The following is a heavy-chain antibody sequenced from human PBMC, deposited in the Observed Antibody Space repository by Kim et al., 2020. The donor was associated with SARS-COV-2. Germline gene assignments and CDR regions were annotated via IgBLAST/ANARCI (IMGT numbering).Heavy chain of an antibody. CDR3: ARDSLVSYLLRYFDSGMDV. Sequence: ASVKVSCKASGYTFTGYYMHWVRQAPGQGLEWMGWINPNSGGTNYAQKFQGRVTMTRDTSISTAYMELSRLRSDDTAVYYCARDSLVSYLLRYFDSGMDVWGQGTTVTVSS. V-gene: IGHV1-2*02. D-gene: IGHD3-9*01. J-gene: IGHJ6*02. CDR1: GYTFTGYY. CDR2: INPNSGGT.